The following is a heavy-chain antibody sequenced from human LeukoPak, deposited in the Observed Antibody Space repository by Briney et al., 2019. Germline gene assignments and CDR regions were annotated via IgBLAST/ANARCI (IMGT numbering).Heavy chain of an antibody. CDR3: AKRPSDYGDYVSYFDY. Sequence: PGGSLRLSCAASGFSFISYGMHWVRQAPGKGLEWVGVISDDGRSKVYADSMKRRFTISRGNSKDTLYLQMNSLRDGDTAVYYCAKRPSDYGDYVSYFDYWGQGTLVTVSS. CDR1: GFSFISYG. CDR2: ISDDGRSK. D-gene: IGHD4-17*01. V-gene: IGHV3-30*18. J-gene: IGHJ4*02.